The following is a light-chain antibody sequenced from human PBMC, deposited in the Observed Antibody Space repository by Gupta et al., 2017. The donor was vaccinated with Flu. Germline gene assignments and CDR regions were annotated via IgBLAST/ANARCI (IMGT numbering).Light chain of an antibody. CDR1: RSVKTW. CDR2: QAS. J-gene: IGKJ1*01. Sequence: DFEMTQSLSTLSAFIGDRVTITCRASRSVKTWLAWFQRKPGEVPKLLIHQASTLETGVPSRFSGSGSGTEFTLTISSLQPDDLATYYCQQYYGPWTFGQGTKVEIK. CDR3: QQYYGPWT. V-gene: IGKV1-5*03.